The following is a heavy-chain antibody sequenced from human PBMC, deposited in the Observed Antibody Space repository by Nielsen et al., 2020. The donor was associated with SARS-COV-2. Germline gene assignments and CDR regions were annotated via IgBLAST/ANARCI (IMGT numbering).Heavy chain of an antibody. D-gene: IGHD5-18*01. Sequence: GESLKISCAASGFTFSDYYMNWVRQAPGKGLEWVSSISSSSSYIYYADSVKGRFTISRDNAKNSLYLQMNSLRAEDTAVYYCARGEGYSYGWGFFDYYGMDVWGQGTTVTVSS. J-gene: IGHJ6*02. CDR1: GFTFSDYY. CDR2: ISSSSSYI. V-gene: IGHV3-21*01. CDR3: ARGEGYSYGWGFFDYYGMDV.